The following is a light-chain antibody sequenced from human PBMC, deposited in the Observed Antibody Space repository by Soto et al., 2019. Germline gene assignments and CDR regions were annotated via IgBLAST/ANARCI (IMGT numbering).Light chain of an antibody. CDR3: TAWDDSLNGFVV. J-gene: IGLJ2*01. CDR1: SSSIASNT. CDR2: RNN. V-gene: IGLV1-44*01. Sequence: QSVLTQPPSASGSPGQRVTISCSGSSSSIASNTVNWYQQLPGTAPKLVIYRNNQRPSGVPDRFSGSKSGTSASLAISGLQAEDEADDYCTAWDDSLNGFVVFGGGTKLTVL.